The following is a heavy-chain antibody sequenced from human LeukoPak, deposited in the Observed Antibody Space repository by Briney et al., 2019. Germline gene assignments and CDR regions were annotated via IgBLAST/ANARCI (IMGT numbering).Heavy chain of an antibody. CDR2: IYPGDSDT. V-gene: IGHV5-51*01. Sequence: GESLKISCKGSGYSFTNYWIGWVRQMPGKGLEWLGIIYPGDSDTRYSPSFQGQVTISADKSISTAYLQWSSLKASDTAMYYCARQGPVAGTTIPFDYWGQGTLVTVSS. CDR3: ARQGPVAGTTIPFDY. D-gene: IGHD6-19*01. J-gene: IGHJ4*02. CDR1: GYSFTNYW.